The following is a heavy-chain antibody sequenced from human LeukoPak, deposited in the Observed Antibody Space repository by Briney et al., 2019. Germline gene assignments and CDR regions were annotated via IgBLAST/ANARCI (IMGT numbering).Heavy chain of an antibody. J-gene: IGHJ6*04. CDR3: ARHDRYYGSGDV. D-gene: IGHD3-10*01. CDR1: GYTFTSYW. CDR2: IYPGDSDT. Sequence: GGSLQISCKGSGYTFTSYWIGWVLQMPGKGLEWMGIIYPGDSDTRYSPSFQGQVTISADKSISTAYLQWSSLKASDTAMYYCARHDRYYGSGDVWGKGTTVTVSS. V-gene: IGHV5-51*01.